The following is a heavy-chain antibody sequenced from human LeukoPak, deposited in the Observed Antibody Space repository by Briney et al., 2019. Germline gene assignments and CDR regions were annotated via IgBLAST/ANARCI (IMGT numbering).Heavy chain of an antibody. D-gene: IGHD3-10*01. CDR3: ARGGLAMVRGVTD. V-gene: IGHV4-34*01. Sequence: SETLPLTCTVSGGSISSYYWSWIRQPPGKGLEWIGEINHSGSTNYNPSLKSRVTISVDTSKNQFSLKLSSVTAADTAVYYCARGGLAMVRGVTDWGQGTLVTVSS. J-gene: IGHJ4*02. CDR1: GGSISSYY. CDR2: INHSGST.